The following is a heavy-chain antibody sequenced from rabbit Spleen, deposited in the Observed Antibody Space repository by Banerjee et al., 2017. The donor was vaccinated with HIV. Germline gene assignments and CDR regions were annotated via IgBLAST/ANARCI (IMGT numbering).Heavy chain of an antibody. Sequence: QSLEESGGDLVKPGASLTLTCTASGVSFSSIGMCWVRQAPGKGLEYIACIYAGSSASTVYASWAKGRFTISRTSSTTVTLKMTSLTAADTATYFCTRDLAAADYGDWGLWGPGTLVTVS. V-gene: IGHV1S40*01. CDR3: TRDLAAADYGDWGL. CDR1: GVSFSSIG. D-gene: IGHD2-1*01. J-gene: IGHJ4*01. CDR2: IYAGSSAST.